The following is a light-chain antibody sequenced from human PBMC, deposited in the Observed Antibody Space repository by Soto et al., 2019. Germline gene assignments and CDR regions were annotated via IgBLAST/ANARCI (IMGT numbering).Light chain of an antibody. V-gene: IGKV3-15*01. J-gene: IGKJ5*01. CDR3: QHRGEWPPGAT. Sequence: EIVMTQSPDTLSVSPGEIATLSCRASQSVSGNLAWYQQKTGQAPRLLIYGASTRATGIPARFSGSGSWTDFSRTISSLEPEEFAVYYCQHRGEWPPGATLGQGTRLEIK. CDR1: QSVSGN. CDR2: GAS.